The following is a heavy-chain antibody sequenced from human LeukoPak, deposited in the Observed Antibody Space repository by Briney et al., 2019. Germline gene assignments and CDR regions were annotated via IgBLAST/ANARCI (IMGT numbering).Heavy chain of an antibody. J-gene: IGHJ4*02. CDR3: AREAGAAGASGFDD. Sequence: ASVKVSCKASGYTLNMHWVRQAPGQGLEWMGIITPSGDSTSYAQKFQGRVTMTRDTSTSTVYMELSNLRSEDTAVYYCAREAGAAGASGFDDWGQGSLVTASS. CDR1: GYTLN. D-gene: IGHD6-13*01. V-gene: IGHV1-46*01. CDR2: ITPSGDST.